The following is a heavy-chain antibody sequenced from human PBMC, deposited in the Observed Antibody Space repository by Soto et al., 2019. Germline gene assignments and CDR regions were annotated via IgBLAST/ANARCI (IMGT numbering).Heavy chain of an antibody. CDR1: GGSISSGGYY. V-gene: IGHV4-31*03. CDR3: ARHNYDSSGTAVDV. Sequence: SETLSLTCTVSGGSISSGGYYWSWIRQHPGKGREWIGYIYYSGSTYYNPSLKSRVTISVDTSKNQSSLKLSPVTAADTAVYYCARHNYDSSGTAVDVWGQGTTVTVSS. CDR2: IYYSGST. D-gene: IGHD3-22*01. J-gene: IGHJ6*02.